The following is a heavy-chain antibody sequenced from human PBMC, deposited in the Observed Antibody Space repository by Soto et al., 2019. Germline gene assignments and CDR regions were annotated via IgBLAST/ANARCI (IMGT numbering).Heavy chain of an antibody. CDR3: AREDQSGDPRYYYYGLDV. V-gene: IGHV3-30-3*01. CDR1: GFTFSSFA. D-gene: IGHD4-17*01. J-gene: IGHJ6*02. CDR2: ISYDGTNK. Sequence: PGGSLRLSCAASGFTFSSFAVHWVRQAPGKGLDWVGFISYDGTNKYYADSVKGRFTVSRDNSRNTVYLQMNSLRVEDTAVYYCAREDQSGDPRYYYYGLDVWGQGTPVTVSS.